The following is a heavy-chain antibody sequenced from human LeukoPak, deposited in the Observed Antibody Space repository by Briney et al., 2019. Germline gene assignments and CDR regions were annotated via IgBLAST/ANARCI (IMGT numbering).Heavy chain of an antibody. V-gene: IGHV3-23*01. CDR2: IGGDGSST. CDR1: GFTFSSYA. CDR3: AKGGRGSSNRDVQLLQPVDY. D-gene: IGHD2-2*01. J-gene: IGHJ4*02. Sequence: SGGSLRLSCAASGFTFSSYAMSWVRQAPGKGLEWVSAIGGDGSSTYYADSLKGRFTISRDNSKYTLYLQMNSLRAEDTAVYYCAKGGRGSSNRDVQLLQPVDYWGQGTLVTVSS.